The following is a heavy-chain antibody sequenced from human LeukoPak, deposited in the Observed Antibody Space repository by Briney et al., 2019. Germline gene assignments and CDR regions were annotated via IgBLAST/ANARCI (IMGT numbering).Heavy chain of an antibody. CDR1: GGSFSGYY. J-gene: IGHJ5*02. CDR2: INHSGST. Sequence: SETLSLTCAVYGGSFSGYYWSWIRQPPGKGLEWIGEINHSGSTNYNPSLKSRVTISVDTSKNQFSLKLSSVTAADTAVYYCSRRESCYGSDPWGQGTLVTVSS. D-gene: IGHD5-12*01. V-gene: IGHV4-34*01. CDR3: SRRESCYGSDP.